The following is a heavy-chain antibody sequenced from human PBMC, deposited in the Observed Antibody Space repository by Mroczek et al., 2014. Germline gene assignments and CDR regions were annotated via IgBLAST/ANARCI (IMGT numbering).Heavy chain of an antibody. CDR3: ARAHIAAAESNWFDP. V-gene: IGHV3-33*01. J-gene: IGHJ5*02. CDR1: GFTFSSYG. D-gene: IGHD6-13*01. CDR2: IWYDGSNK. Sequence: QVQLVQSGGGVVQPGRSLRLSCAASGFTFSSYGMHWVRQAPGKGLEWVAVIWYDGSNKYYADSVKGRFTISRDNSKNTLYLQMNSLRAEDTAVYYCARAHIAAAESNWFDPWGQGTLVTVSS.